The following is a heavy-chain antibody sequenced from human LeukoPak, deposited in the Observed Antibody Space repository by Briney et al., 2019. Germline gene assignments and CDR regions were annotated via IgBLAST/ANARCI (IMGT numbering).Heavy chain of an antibody. D-gene: IGHD4-17*01. J-gene: IGHJ6*03. Sequence: SVKVSCKASGGTFSSYAISWVRQAPGQGLEWMGGIIPIFGTANYVQKFQGRVTITADKSTSTAYMELSSLRSEDTAVYYCASHGDYEDYYYYYMDVWGKGTTVTVSS. CDR3: ASHGDYEDYYYYYMDV. CDR2: IIPIFGTA. CDR1: GGTFSSYA. V-gene: IGHV1-69*06.